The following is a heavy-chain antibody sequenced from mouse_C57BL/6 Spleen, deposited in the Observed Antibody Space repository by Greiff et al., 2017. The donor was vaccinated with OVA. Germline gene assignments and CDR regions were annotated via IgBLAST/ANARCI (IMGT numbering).Heavy chain of an antibody. CDR2: IDPSDSYT. V-gene: IGHV1-50*01. D-gene: IGHD2-3*01. CDR3: ARCDGYSDYYAMDY. J-gene: IGHJ4*01. CDR1: GYTFTSYW. Sequence: QVQLQQPGAELVKPGASVKLSCKASGYTFTSYWMQWVKQRPGQGLEWIGEIDPSDSYTNYNQNFKGKATLTVDTSSSTAYMQLSSLTSEDSAVYYCARCDGYSDYYAMDYWGQGTSVTVSS.